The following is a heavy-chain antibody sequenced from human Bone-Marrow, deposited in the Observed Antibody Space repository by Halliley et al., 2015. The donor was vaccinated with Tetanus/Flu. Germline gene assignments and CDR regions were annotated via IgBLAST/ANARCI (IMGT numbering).Heavy chain of an antibody. J-gene: IGHJ5*02. Sequence: SLRLSCAASGFTFSSHWMSWVRQAPGKGLEWVANIKQDGSEKYYLDSVKGRFTISRDNARNSLFLQMNSVRAEDTAVYYCARYGGATEKWIPGVTVWWFDPWGQGTLVTVSS. V-gene: IGHV3-7*01. D-gene: IGHD1-1*01. CDR1: GFTFSSHW. CDR3: ARYGGATEKWIPGVTVWWFDP. CDR2: IKQDGSEK.